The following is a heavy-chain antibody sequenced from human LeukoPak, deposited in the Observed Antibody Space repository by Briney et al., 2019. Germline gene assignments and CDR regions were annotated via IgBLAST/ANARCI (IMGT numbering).Heavy chain of an antibody. Sequence: QPGGSLLLSCASAGFTFSNYRMQWGRQAGGKGQEWVSFIISSCSTTYFAASVNRRFTISRDNSKNTLYLQMNSLRPEDTAVYYCAKGDPYGSGSYPVDYWGQGTLVTVSS. D-gene: IGHD3-10*01. CDR2: IISSCSTT. V-gene: IGHV3-48*01. J-gene: IGHJ4*02. CDR3: AKGDPYGSGSYPVDY. CDR1: GFTFSNYR.